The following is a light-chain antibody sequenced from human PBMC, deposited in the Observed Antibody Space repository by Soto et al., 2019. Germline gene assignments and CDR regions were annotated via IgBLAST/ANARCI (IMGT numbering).Light chain of an antibody. V-gene: IGKV3-15*01. Sequence: EIVKTQSPATLSVSPGERATLSCRASQSVSSNLAWYQQKPGQAPRLLIYGASTRATGIPARFSGSRSGTEFTLTISSLQSEDFAVYYCQQYNNWPRTFGQGTKVEIK. CDR3: QQYNNWPRT. J-gene: IGKJ1*01. CDR1: QSVSSN. CDR2: GAS.